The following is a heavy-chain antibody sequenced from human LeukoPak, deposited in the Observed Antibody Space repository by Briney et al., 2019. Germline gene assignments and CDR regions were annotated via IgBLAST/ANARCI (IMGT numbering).Heavy chain of an antibody. Sequence: SEGLSLTRTVSGGSISSYYWSWIRRPAGEGLEWIGRIYTSGSTNYNPSLKSRVTMSVDTSKNQFSLKLSSVTAADTAVYYCARATVGYYYGSGSYYNGFDYWGQGTLVTVSS. D-gene: IGHD3-10*01. V-gene: IGHV4-4*07. CDR3: ARATVGYYYGSGSYYNGFDY. CDR2: IYTSGST. J-gene: IGHJ4*02. CDR1: GGSISSYY.